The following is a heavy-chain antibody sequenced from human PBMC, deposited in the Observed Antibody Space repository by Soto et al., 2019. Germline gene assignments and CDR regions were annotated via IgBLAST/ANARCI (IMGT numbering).Heavy chain of an antibody. D-gene: IGHD6-19*01. J-gene: IGHJ4*02. CDR1: GFTFRSSP. CDR3: ARDLYSSSNY. Sequence: PGGSLRLSCAVSGFTFRSSPMSWVRRAPGKGLEWVSGINGGDGSKHYAESVKGRFTITRDNSKNTLYLQMNSLRAEDTAVYYCARDLYSSSNYWGQGTLVTVSS. CDR2: INGGDGSK. V-gene: IGHV3-23*01.